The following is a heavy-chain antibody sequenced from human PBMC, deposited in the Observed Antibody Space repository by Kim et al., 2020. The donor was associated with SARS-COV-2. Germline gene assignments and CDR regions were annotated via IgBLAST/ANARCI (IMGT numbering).Heavy chain of an antibody. V-gene: IGHV3-30*18. Sequence: GGSLRLSCAASGFTFSSYGMHWVRQAPGKGLEWVAVISYDGSNKYYADSVKGRFTISRDNSKNTLYLQMNSLRAEDTAVYYCAKAREYYGSGPQVDYWGQGTLVTVSS. CDR3: AKAREYYGSGPQVDY. D-gene: IGHD3-10*01. J-gene: IGHJ4*02. CDR1: GFTFSSYG. CDR2: ISYDGSNK.